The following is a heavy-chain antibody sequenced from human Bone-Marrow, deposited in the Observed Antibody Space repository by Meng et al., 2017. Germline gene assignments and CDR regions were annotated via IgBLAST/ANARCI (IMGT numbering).Heavy chain of an antibody. V-gene: IGHV4-4*02. D-gene: IGHD6-13*01. CDR3: ARARSSSWSFDY. CDR2: IYHSGNT. Sequence: VQLQESGPGLVKLSGTLSLTCAVPGGSISSSNWWSWVRQPPGKGLEWIGEIYHSGNTNYNPSLKSRVAMSVDKSKNQFSLRLSSVTAADTAVYYCARARSSSWSFDYWGQGTLVTVSS. CDR1: GGSISSSNW. J-gene: IGHJ4*02.